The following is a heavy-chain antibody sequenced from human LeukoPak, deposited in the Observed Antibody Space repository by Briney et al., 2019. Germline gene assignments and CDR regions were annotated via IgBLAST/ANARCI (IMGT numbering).Heavy chain of an antibody. Sequence: KTSETLSLTCTVSGGSISSSSYYWGWIRQPPGKGLEWIGSIYYSGSTYYNPSLKSRVNISVDTSKNQFSLKLSSVTAADTAVYYCARVSSPSIAAAFDYWGQGTLVTVSS. CDR2: IYYSGST. J-gene: IGHJ4*02. V-gene: IGHV4-39*07. D-gene: IGHD6-13*01. CDR1: GGSISSSSYY. CDR3: ARVSSPSIAAAFDY.